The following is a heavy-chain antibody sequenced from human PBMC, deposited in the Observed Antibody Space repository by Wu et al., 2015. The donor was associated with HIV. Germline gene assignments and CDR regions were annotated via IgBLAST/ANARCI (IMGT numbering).Heavy chain of an antibody. CDR1: GGSFSDYA. CDR2: IIPMYGKP. V-gene: IGHV1-69*18. J-gene: IGHJ6*02. CDR3: ARDRDGGGFYYGMDV. D-gene: IGHD2-15*01. Sequence: QVQLVQSGAGVKKPGSSVKVSCKASGGSFSDYAISWVRQAPGQGLEWMGRIIPMYGKPIDAQKFRGRITITADDSTSTVDMELSSLRSEDTAVYFCARDRDGGGFYYGMDVWGQGDHGHSLL.